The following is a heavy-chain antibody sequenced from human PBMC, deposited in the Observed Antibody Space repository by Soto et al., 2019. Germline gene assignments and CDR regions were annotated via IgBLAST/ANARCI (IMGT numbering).Heavy chain of an antibody. CDR3: ATWHEREHAYDV. CDR1: GLTISGKKY. D-gene: IGHD1-1*01. V-gene: IGHV3-53*01. Sequence: DVQLVESGGGLIQPGESLRLSCAAFGLTISGKKYVAWVRQAPGKGLEWVSALYDVDGSFYADSVTGRFTASSDSSKTTVYLQMNDLRPDDTAVYYCATWHEREHAYDVWGQGTTVTVSS. CDR2: LYDVDGS. J-gene: IGHJ3*01.